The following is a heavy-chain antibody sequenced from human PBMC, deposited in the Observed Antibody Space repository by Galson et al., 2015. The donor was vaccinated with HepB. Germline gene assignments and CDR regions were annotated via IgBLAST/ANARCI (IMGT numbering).Heavy chain of an antibody. V-gene: IGHV1-69*13. CDR2: IIPIFGTA. CDR1: GGTFSSYA. CDR3: AREGAIYYYYYYMDV. D-gene: IGHD3-16*01. Sequence: SVKVSCKASGGTFSSYAISWVRQAPGQGLEWMGGIIPIFGTANYAQKFQGRVTITADESTSTAYMELSSLRSEDTAVYYCAREGAIYYYYYYMDVWGKGTTVTVSS. J-gene: IGHJ6*03.